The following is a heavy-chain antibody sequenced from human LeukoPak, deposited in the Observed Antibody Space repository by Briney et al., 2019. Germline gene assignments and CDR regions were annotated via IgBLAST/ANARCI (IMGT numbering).Heavy chain of an antibody. Sequence: GGSLRLSCAASGFTFSNYAMSWVRQAPGKGLEWVSAITGSGGNTYYADSVKGRFTTSRDNSKNTVFLQMNSLRAEDTAVYYCAKWGDYDVLTGYYVSNYWGQGTLVTVSS. D-gene: IGHD3-9*01. CDR3: AKWGDYDVLTGYYVSNY. CDR1: GFTFSNYA. V-gene: IGHV3-23*01. J-gene: IGHJ4*02. CDR2: ITGSGGNT.